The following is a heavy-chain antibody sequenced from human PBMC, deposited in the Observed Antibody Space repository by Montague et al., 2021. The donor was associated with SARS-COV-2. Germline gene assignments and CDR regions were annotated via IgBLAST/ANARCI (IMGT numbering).Heavy chain of an antibody. CDR3: AGDNTWNWFGP. V-gene: IGHV4-59*13. CDR1: GGSISTYY. Sequence: SETLSLTCSVSGGSISTYYWSWIRQPPGKGLEWIGYVYFSGDTIYNPSLKGRVTISVDTSKHQFSLWLSSVTAADTAVYYCAGDNTWNWFGPWGQGTLVIVSS. D-gene: IGHD5-18*01. CDR2: VYFSGDT. J-gene: IGHJ5*02.